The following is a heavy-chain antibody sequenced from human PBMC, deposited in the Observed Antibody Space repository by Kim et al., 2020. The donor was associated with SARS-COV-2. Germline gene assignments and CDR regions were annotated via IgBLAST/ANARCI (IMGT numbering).Heavy chain of an antibody. J-gene: IGHJ6*01. CDR3: ARYFLFWADYYYCMDV. CDR1: GFTFSSYA. D-gene: IGHD3-10*02. CDR2: ISYDGSNN. Sequence: GGSLRLSCAASGFTFSSYAMHWVRQAPGKGLEWVSVISYDGSNNYYADFVKGRFTISRDNSKNTLYLLINSLRAEDTAVYYCARYFLFWADYYYCMDVRG. V-gene: IGHV3-30*04.